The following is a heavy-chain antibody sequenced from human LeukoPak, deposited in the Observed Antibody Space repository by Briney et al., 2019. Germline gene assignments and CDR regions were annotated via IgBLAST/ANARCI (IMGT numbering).Heavy chain of an antibody. CDR3: ARGTVTTSYYYYYMDV. V-gene: IGHV4-61*05. D-gene: IGHD4-17*01. Sequence: SETLSLTCTVSGGSISSSSYYWGWIRQPPGKGLEWIGYIYYSGSTNYNPSLKSRVTISVDTSKNQFSLKLSSVTAADTAVYYCARGTVTTSYYYYYMDVWGKGTTVTVSS. CDR1: GGSISSSSYY. CDR2: IYYSGST. J-gene: IGHJ6*03.